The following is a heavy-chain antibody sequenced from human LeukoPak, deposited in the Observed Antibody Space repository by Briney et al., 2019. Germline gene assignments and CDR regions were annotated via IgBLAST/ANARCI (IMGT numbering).Heavy chain of an antibody. J-gene: IGHJ6*02. CDR2: MNPNSGNT. Sequence: EASVKVSCKASGYTFTSYDIHWVRQATGQGLEWMGWMNPNSGNTGYAQKFQGRVTMTRNTSISTAYMELSSLRSEDTAVYYCARVKDYDFWSGYYYYGMDVWGQGTTVTVSS. D-gene: IGHD3-3*01. CDR1: GYTFTSYD. V-gene: IGHV1-8*01. CDR3: ARVKDYDFWSGYYYYGMDV.